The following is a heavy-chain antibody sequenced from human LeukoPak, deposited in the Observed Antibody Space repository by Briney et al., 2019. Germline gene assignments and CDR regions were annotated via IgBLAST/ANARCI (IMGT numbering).Heavy chain of an antibody. D-gene: IGHD3-22*01. Sequence: SETLSLTCSVSGASISSSSYCWGWIRQPPGKGLEWIGSIYYSGTTYYNPPLKSRVTISVDTSKNQLSLKLSSVTAADTAVYYCARLDSSGYYPDYWGQGTLVTVSS. CDR3: ARLDSSGYYPDY. J-gene: IGHJ4*02. V-gene: IGHV4-39*01. CDR1: GASISSSSYC. CDR2: IYYSGTT.